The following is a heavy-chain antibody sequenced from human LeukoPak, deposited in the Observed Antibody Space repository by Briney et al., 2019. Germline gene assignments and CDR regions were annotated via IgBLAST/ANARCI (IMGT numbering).Heavy chain of an antibody. Sequence: GGSLRLSCAASGFTFSSYAMSWVRQAPGKGLEWVSAISGSGGSTYYADSVRGRFTISRDNAKNSLYLQMNSLRAEDTAVYYCARSSGWYGDLDYWGQGTLVTVSS. J-gene: IGHJ4*02. CDR2: ISGSGGST. V-gene: IGHV3-23*01. CDR3: ARSSGWYGDLDY. CDR1: GFTFSSYA. D-gene: IGHD6-19*01.